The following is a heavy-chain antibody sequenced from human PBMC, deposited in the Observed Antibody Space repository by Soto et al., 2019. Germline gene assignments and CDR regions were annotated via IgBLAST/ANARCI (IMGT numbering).Heavy chain of an antibody. CDR3: ASNYCGGDCPHDACDI. V-gene: IGHV1-69*01. CDR1: GGTFSSYA. D-gene: IGHD2-21*02. CDR2: IIPIFGTA. Sequence: QVQLVQSWAAVKKPGSSVKVSCKASGGTFSSYAISWVRQAPGQGLEWMGGIIPIFGTANYAQQFQGRVTITADESTSTAYMELSSLRSEDTAVYYCASNYCGGDCPHDACDIWGQGTMVTVSS. J-gene: IGHJ3*02.